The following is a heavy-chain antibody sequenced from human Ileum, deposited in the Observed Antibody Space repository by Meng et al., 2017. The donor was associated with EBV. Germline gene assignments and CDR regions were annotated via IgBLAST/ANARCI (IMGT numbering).Heavy chain of an antibody. Sequence: QVQLQQWGAGLLTPSETLSLTCAVYCGSFSGYYWSWIRQPPGKGLEWIGEINHSGSTNYNPSLKSRVTISVDTSKNQFSLKLSSVTAADTAVYYCAREASPYYYESSGYSYSYWGQGTLVTVSS. J-gene: IGHJ4*02. CDR1: CGSFSGYY. CDR2: INHSGST. CDR3: AREASPYYYESSGYSYSY. V-gene: IGHV4-34*01. D-gene: IGHD3-22*01.